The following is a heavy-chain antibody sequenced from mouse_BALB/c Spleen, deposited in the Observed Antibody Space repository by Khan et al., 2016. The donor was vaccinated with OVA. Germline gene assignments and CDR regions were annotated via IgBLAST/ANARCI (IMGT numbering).Heavy chain of an antibody. CDR2: IYPFNDDT. V-gene: IGHV1S136*01. Sequence: VRLQQSGPELVKPGASVKMSCKASGYTFTSYVMHWVKQKPGLALEWIGYIYPFNDDTKYNEKFKGKATLTSDKSSSTAYMELSSLTSEDSAVYYCAPVGTSYVSFAYWGQGTLVTVSA. CDR3: APVGTSYVSFAY. J-gene: IGHJ3*01. D-gene: IGHD1-1*01. CDR1: GYTFTSYV.